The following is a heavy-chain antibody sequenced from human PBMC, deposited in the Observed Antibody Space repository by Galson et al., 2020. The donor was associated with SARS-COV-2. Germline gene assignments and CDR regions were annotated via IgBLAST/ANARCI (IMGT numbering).Heavy chain of an antibody. CDR1: GFTVSSNY. D-gene: IGHD2-15*01. CDR3: ARVRPSVVDYMDV. CDR2: IYSGGST. J-gene: IGHJ6*03. V-gene: IGHV3-53*04. Sequence: QLGESLKISCAASGFTVSSNYMSWVRQAPGKGLEWVSVIYSGGSTYYADSVKGRFTISRHNSKNTLYLQMNSLRAEDTAVYYCARVRPSVVDYMDVWGKGTTVTVSS.